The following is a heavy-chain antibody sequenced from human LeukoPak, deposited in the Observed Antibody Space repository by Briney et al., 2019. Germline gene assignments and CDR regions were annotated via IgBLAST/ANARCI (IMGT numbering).Heavy chain of an antibody. CDR2: IYPGDSNT. J-gene: IGHJ4*02. Sequence: GESLKISCKGSGYTFTSYWIGWVRQMPGKGLEWMGIIYPGDSNTKYSPSFQGQVTISADKSISTAYLQWSSLKASDTAIYYCARRRRRDGYNYSFDYWGQGTLFTVSS. V-gene: IGHV5-51*01. CDR3: ARRRRRDGYNYSFDY. D-gene: IGHD5-24*01. CDR1: GYTFTSYW.